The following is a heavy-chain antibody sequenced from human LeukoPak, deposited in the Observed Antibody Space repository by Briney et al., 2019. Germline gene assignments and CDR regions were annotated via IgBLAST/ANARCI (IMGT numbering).Heavy chain of an antibody. Sequence: VASVKVSCKASGGTFSSYAISWVRQAPGQGLEWMGGIIPIFGTANYAQRFQGRVTITTDESTSTAYMELSSLRSEDTAVYYCARDFGDSYGFIQHWGQGTLVTVSS. CDR2: IIPIFGTA. D-gene: IGHD5-18*01. CDR3: ARDFGDSYGFIQH. CDR1: GGTFSSYA. V-gene: IGHV1-69*05. J-gene: IGHJ1*01.